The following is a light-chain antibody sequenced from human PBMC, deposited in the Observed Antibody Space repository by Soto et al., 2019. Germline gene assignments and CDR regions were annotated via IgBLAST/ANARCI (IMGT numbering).Light chain of an antibody. Sequence: QAVVTQPPSASGTPGQRVTISCSGSTSNIGSNYVYWYQQLPGTAPKLLMYSDNLRPSGVPDRFSGSKSGTSASLAISGLRSEDEAAYYCAAWDDSLSGPVFGGGTKLTV. CDR2: SDN. CDR3: AAWDDSLSGPV. V-gene: IGLV1-47*02. CDR1: TSNIGSNY. J-gene: IGLJ2*01.